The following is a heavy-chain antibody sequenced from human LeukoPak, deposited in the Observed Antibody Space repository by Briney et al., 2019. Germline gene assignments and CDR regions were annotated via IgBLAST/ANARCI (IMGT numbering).Heavy chain of an antibody. CDR3: ARPESSGWYMDWFDP. D-gene: IGHD6-19*01. V-gene: IGHV4-59*01. CDR2: IYYSGST. J-gene: IGHJ5*02. Sequence: MPSETLSLTCTVSGGSISSYYWSWIRQPPGKGLEWIGYIYYSGSTNYNPSLKSRVTISVDTSKNQFSLKLSSVTAADTAVYYCARPESSGWYMDWFDPWGQGTLVTVSS. CDR1: GGSISSYY.